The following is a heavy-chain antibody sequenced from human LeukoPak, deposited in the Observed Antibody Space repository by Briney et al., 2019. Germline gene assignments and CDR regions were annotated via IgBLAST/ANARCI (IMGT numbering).Heavy chain of an antibody. CDR1: GGSISSGGYY. Sequence: PSETLSLTCTASGGSISSGGYYWSWIRQHPGKGLEWIGYIYYSGSTYYNPSLKSRVTISVDTSENQFSLKLSSVTAADTAVYYCARDKSSGYYLDYWGQGTLVTVSS. CDR3: ARDKSSGYYLDY. CDR2: IYYSGST. D-gene: IGHD3-22*01. V-gene: IGHV4-31*03. J-gene: IGHJ4*02.